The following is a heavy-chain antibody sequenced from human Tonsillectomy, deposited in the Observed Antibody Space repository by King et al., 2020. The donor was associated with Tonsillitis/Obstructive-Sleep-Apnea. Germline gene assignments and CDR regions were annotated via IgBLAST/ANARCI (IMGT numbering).Heavy chain of an antibody. CDR3: ARHSGWSNFDAFDI. CDR2: IYYSGST. CDR1: GVSISSYY. D-gene: IGHD6-19*01. V-gene: IGHV4-59*08. Sequence: VQLQESGPGLVKPSETLSLTCTVSGVSISSYYWSWIRQPPGKGLEWIGFIYYSGSTNYNPSLKSRVTISVDTSKNHFSLKLSSVTAADTAVYYCARHSGWSNFDAFDIWGQGTMVTVSS. J-gene: IGHJ3*02.